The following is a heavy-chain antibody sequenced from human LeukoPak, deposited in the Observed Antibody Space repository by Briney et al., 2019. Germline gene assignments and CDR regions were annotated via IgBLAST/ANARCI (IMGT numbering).Heavy chain of an antibody. Sequence: SETVSLTCTVSGGSISTSYSSWGWIRQPPGKGLEWIGSLRSNGTTYYNPSLKSRVTMSVDTSKNQFSLNLISVTAADTALYFCARLPTGFPNWFGPWGQGNLVTVSS. CDR3: ARLPTGFPNWFGP. CDR2: LRSNGTT. CDR1: GGSISTSYSS. V-gene: IGHV4-39*01. J-gene: IGHJ5*02.